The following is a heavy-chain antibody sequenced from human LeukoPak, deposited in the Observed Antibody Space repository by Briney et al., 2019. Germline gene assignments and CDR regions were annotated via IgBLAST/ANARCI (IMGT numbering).Heavy chain of an antibody. Sequence: SETLSLTCAVYGGSFSGYYWSWIRRPPGKGLEWIGEINHSGSTNYNPSLKSRVTISVDTSKNQFSLKLSSVTAADTAVYYCARDIVVVVAATPEIDYYYGMDVWGQGTTVTVSS. V-gene: IGHV4-34*01. CDR1: GGSFSGYY. CDR2: INHSGST. D-gene: IGHD2-15*01. J-gene: IGHJ6*02. CDR3: ARDIVVVVAATPEIDYYYGMDV.